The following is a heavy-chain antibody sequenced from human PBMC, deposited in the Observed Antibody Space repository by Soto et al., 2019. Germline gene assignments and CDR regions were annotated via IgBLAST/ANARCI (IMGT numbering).Heavy chain of an antibody. CDR1: GYTFTGNY. CDR3: ARDGDSSSPFDI. Sequence: QVQLVQSGAEVKKPGASVKVSCKASGYTFTGNYMHWVRQAPGQGLEWMGWINPNSGGANYAQKFQGRVTVTRDTSISTAYMELSSLRSDDTAVYYCARDGDSSSPFDIWGQGTMVTVSS. J-gene: IGHJ3*02. D-gene: IGHD6-6*01. CDR2: INPNSGGA. V-gene: IGHV1-2*02.